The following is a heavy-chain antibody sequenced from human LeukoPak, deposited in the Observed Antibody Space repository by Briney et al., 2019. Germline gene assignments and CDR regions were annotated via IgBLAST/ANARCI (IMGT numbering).Heavy chain of an antibody. CDR1: GFTFGTSA. J-gene: IGHJ4*02. D-gene: IGHD3-16*01. CDR2: ITSGDGSP. V-gene: IGHV3-23*01. CDR3: TKRGAYHVDY. Sequence: GGSLRLSCAASGFTFGTSAMSWVRQTPEKGLEWVSTITSGDGSPYYADSVKGRFTISRDNSNNMLYLQMNSLRAEDTAVYYCTKRGAYHVDYWGRGIPVTVSS.